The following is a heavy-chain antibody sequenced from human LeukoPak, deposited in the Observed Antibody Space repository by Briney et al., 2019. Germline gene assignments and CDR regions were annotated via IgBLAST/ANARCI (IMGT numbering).Heavy chain of an antibody. CDR1: GFSFSRYE. CDR3: ARVEDYDILTGFDY. V-gene: IGHV3-48*03. CDR2: IDSRSSTI. D-gene: IGHD3-9*01. Sequence: PGGSLRLSCATSGFSFSRYEMNWVRQAPGKGLEWVAYIDSRSSTIYYADSMKGRFTISRDNAKNSLYLQMNSLRAEDTAVYYCARVEDYDILTGFDYWGQGTLVTVSS. J-gene: IGHJ4*02.